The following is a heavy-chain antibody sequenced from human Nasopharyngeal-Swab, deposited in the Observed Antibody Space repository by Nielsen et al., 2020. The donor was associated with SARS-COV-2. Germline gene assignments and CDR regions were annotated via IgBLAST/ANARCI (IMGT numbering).Heavy chain of an antibody. V-gene: IGHV3-7*05. CDR1: GFTFSSHW. Sequence: GESLKIPCAASGFTFSSHWMTWVRQAPGKGLEWVANIKQDGSETSYVDSVKGRITISRDNDKNSLYLQMNSLRAEDTAVYYCARAPYYYGSGTMRTVYYFDYWGQGTLVTVSS. D-gene: IGHD3-10*01. CDR3: ARAPYYYGSGTMRTVYYFDY. J-gene: IGHJ4*02. CDR2: IKQDGSET.